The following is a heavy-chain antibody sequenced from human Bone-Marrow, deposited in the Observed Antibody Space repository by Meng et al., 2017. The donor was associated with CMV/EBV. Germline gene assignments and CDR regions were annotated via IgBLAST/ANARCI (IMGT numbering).Heavy chain of an antibody. J-gene: IGHJ5*02. V-gene: IGHV5-51*01. Sequence: KVSCKASGYNFTSYWIAWVRQTTGTGLEWMGIIYPGDSDTKYSPSFQGQVTFSADKSVTTAYLQWNSLKASDTAMYYCARVGQLLWDWFDPWGQGTLVTVSS. CDR2: IYPGDSDT. CDR1: GYNFTSYW. D-gene: IGHD2-2*01. CDR3: ARVGQLLWDWFDP.